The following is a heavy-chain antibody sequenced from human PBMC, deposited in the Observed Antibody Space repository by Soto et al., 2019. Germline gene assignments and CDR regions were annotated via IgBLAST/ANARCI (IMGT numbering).Heavy chain of an antibody. CDR2: IYPGDSDT. V-gene: IGHV5-51*01. CDR3: ARAGYYDILTGYYTGDAFDI. Sequence: PGESLKISCNGSGYSFTSYWIGWVRQMPGKGLEWMGIIYPGDSDTRYSPSFQGQVTISADKSISTAYLQWSSLKASDTAMYYCARAGYYDILTGYYTGDAFDIWAQGTMVTVSS. CDR1: GYSFTSYW. D-gene: IGHD3-9*01. J-gene: IGHJ3*02.